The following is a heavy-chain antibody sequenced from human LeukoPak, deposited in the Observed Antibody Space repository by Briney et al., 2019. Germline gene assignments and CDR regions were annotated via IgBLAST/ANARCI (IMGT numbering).Heavy chain of an antibody. CDR1: GFTFSSYS. D-gene: IGHD6-6*01. V-gene: IGHV3-21*01. J-gene: IGHJ6*03. CDR3: AKDPRHTYYYYMDV. Sequence: GGSLRLSCAASGFTFSSYSMNWVRQAPGKGLEWVSSISSSSSYIYYADSVKGRFTISRDNAKNSLYLQMNSLRAEDTAVYYCAKDPRHTYYYYMDVWGKGTTVTVSS. CDR2: ISSSSSYI.